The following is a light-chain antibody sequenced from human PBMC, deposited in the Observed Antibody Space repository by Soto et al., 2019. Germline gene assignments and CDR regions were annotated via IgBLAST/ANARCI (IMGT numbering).Light chain of an antibody. CDR3: SSYTSGSTPYV. J-gene: IGLJ1*01. V-gene: IGLV2-14*03. CDR2: DVT. CDR1: SSDVGAYDY. Sequence: QLVLTQPASVSGSPGQSITISCTGTSSDVGAYDYVSWYQQYPGKAPKLMIYDVTDRPSGVSDRFFGSKSGNTASLTISGLQAEDEADYYCSSYTSGSTPYVFGTGTKLTVL.